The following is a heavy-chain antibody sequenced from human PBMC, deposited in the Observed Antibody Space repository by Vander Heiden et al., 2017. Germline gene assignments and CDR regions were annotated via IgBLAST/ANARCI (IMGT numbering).Heavy chain of an antibody. Sequence: VGHIRSKANSYATAYAASVKGRFTISRDDSKNTAYLQINSLKTEDTAVYYCARQDYYDSSDEAAYYYGIDDWGQGTTVTVSS. CDR2: IRSKANSYAT. J-gene: IGHJ6*02. V-gene: IGHV3-73*01. CDR3: ARQDYYDSSDEAAYYYGIDD. D-gene: IGHD3-22*01.